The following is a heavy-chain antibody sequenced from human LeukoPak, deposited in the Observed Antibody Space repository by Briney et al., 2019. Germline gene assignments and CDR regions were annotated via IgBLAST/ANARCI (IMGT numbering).Heavy chain of an antibody. Sequence: GGSLRLSCVASGFTVSNYYMSWVRQTPGKGLEWVSVISGSGRSTYYADSVKGRFTISRDNSNNTLYLQMNSLRAEDTGVYSCARVSVFRYDSSGYYTPLYYFDYWGQGTLVTVSS. CDR3: ARVSVFRYDSSGYYTPLYYFDY. CDR2: ISGSGRST. CDR1: GFTVSNYY. D-gene: IGHD3-22*01. V-gene: IGHV3-23*01. J-gene: IGHJ4*02.